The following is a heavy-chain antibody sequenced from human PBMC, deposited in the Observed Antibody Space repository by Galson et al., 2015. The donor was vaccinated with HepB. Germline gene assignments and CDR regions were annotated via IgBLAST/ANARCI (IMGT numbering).Heavy chain of an antibody. J-gene: IGHJ3*02. D-gene: IGHD3-22*01. CDR1: GFSLSTSGMG. CDR2: TYWNGDT. Sequence: PAREKPTQTLTLTCTFSGFSLSTSGMGVGWIRQPPGKALEWLAPTYWNGDTRYRLSLKSRITLTKCTSTTQEVLTMTNITPVDTATYYCAHRRAQYYYDSSGYKHDAFDIWGQGTMVTVSS. CDR3: AHRRAQYYYDSSGYKHDAFDI. V-gene: IGHV2-5*01.